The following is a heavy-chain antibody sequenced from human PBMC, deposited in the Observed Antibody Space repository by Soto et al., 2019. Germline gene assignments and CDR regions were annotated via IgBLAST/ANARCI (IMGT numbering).Heavy chain of an antibody. CDR1: GYSFTSYW. CDR2: IYPGDSDT. J-gene: IGHJ4*02. D-gene: IGHD3-10*01. V-gene: IGHV5-51*01. CDR3: ARKWADSGNYANLDY. Sequence: PGESLKISCKGSGYSFTSYWIAWVRQMPGKGLEWMGIIYPGDSDTRYSPSFQGQVTISADKSISTAFLQWSSLKASDTAMYYCARKWADSGNYANLDYWGQGTLVTVSS.